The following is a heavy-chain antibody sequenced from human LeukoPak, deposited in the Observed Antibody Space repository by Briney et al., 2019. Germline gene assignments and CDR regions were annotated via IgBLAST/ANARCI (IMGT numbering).Heavy chain of an antibody. J-gene: IGHJ6*03. CDR3: ARGGQYDFWSGPVRNYYYYYMDV. CDR1: GGTFSSYA. V-gene: IGHV1-69*05. D-gene: IGHD3-3*01. CDR2: IIPIFGTA. Sequence: SVKVSCKASGGTFSSYAISWVRQAPGQGLEWMGRIIPIFGTANYAQKFQGRVTITTDESTSTAYMELSSVTAADTAVYYCARGGQYDFWSGPVRNYYYYYMDVWGKGTTVTVSS.